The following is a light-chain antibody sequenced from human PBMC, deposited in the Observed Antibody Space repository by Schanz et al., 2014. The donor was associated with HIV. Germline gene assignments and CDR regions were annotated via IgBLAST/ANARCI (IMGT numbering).Light chain of an antibody. J-gene: IGLJ3*02. CDR2: DVN. CDR1: SSDVGGYDY. CDR3: SSYTGTTTLV. V-gene: IGLV2-14*01. Sequence: QSALTQPASVSGSPGQSITISCTGTSSDVGGYDYVSWYQQHPGKAPKLIIYDVNYRPSGSSNRFSGSKSGNTASLTISGLQAEDEANYYCSSYTGTTTLVFGGGTKLTVL.